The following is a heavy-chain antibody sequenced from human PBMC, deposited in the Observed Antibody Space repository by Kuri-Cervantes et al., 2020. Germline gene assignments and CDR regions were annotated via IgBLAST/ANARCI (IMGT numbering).Heavy chain of an antibody. Sequence: GGSLRLSCAASGFTFSSYGMDWVRQAPGKGLEWVAFIRYDGSYKYYADSVKGRFTISRDNSKNTLYLQMNSLRSEDTAVYYCARGQYSSGWYDYWGQGTLVTVSS. CDR3: ARGQYSSGWYDY. J-gene: IGHJ4*02. CDR2: IRYDGSYK. D-gene: IGHD6-19*01. V-gene: IGHV3-30*02. CDR1: GFTFSSYG.